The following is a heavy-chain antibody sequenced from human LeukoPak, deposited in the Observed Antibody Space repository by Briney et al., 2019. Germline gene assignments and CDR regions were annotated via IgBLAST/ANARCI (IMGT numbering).Heavy chain of an antibody. J-gene: IGHJ3*02. V-gene: IGHV3-23*01. CDR2: ISGSGGST. CDR3: ARGGSYLSAFDI. CDR1: GFTFSSYA. Sequence: GGSLRLSCAASGFTFSSYAMSWVRQAPGKGLEWVSAISGSGGSTYYADSVTGRFTISRDNSKNTLYLQMNSLRAEDTAVYYCARGGSYLSAFDIWGQGTMVTVSS. D-gene: IGHD1-26*01.